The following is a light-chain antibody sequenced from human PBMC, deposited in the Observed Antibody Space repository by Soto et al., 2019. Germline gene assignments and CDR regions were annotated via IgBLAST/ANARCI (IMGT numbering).Light chain of an antibody. J-gene: IGKJ4*01. CDR2: ATS. Sequence: EIVVTQSPATLSASPGERATLSCRASKSVGNNFAWYQQKPGQAPRLLIFATSTMATGVPARFSGSGSGTEFPLTISSLQSEDFAGYYGQQYGGWPFTFGGGAKVEIE. CDR3: QQYGGWPFT. V-gene: IGKV3-15*01. CDR1: KSVGNN.